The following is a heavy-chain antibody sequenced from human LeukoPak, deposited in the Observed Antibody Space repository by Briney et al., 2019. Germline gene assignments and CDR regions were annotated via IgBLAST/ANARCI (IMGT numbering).Heavy chain of an antibody. CDR1: GGSFSGYY. CDR3: ARGRTPYCSSTSCYKGYYFDY. V-gene: IGHV4-34*01. D-gene: IGHD2-2*02. J-gene: IGHJ4*02. CDR2: INHSGST. Sequence: PSETLFLTCAVYGGSFSGYYWSWIRQPPGKGLEWIGEINHSGSTNYNPSLKSRVTISVDTSKNQFSLKLSSVTAADTAVYYCARGRTPYCSSTSCYKGYYFDYWGQGTLVTVSS.